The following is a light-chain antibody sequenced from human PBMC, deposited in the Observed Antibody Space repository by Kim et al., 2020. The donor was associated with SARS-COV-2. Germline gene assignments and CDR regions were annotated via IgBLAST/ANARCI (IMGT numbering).Light chain of an antibody. CDR2: GAS. V-gene: IGKV3-15*01. Sequence: DIVMTQSPATLSVSPGERATLSCRASQSISNNLAWYQQKPGQAPRLLVYGASTRATGIPTRFCGSGSGTEFTLTISSLQSEDFAVYYCQHHSYRPPWTFGQGTKVDIK. CDR3: QHHSYRPPWT. CDR1: QSISNN. J-gene: IGKJ1*01.